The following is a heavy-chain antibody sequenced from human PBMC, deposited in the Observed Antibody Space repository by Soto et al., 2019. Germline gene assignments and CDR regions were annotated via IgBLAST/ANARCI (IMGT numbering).Heavy chain of an antibody. CDR3: ARDIVVVPAASSGGYYYYGMDV. D-gene: IGHD2-2*01. J-gene: IGHJ6*02. CDR2: ISAYNGNT. V-gene: IGHV1-18*04. Sequence: SVKVSCKASGYTFTMYGISGVRQSGLQGRDGMGWISAYNGNTNYAQKLQGRVTMTTDTSTSTAYMELRSLRSDDTAVYYCARDIVVVPAASSGGYYYYGMDVWGQGTTVTVSS. CDR1: GYTFTMYG.